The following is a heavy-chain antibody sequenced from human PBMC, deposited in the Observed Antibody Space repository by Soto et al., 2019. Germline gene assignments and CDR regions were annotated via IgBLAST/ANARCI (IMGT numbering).Heavy chain of an antibody. J-gene: IGHJ4*02. CDR3: AIVVRYPPRFDY. D-gene: IGHD3-9*01. CDR1: GFTFSSDS. CDR2: ISSSSSTI. V-gene: IGHV3-48*01. Sequence: EVQLVESGGGLVQPGGSLRLSCAASGFTFSSDSMNWVRQPPGKGLEWVSYISSSSSTIYYADSVKGRFTISRDNAKNSLYLQMNSLRAEDTAVYYCAIVVRYPPRFDYWCQGTLVTVSS.